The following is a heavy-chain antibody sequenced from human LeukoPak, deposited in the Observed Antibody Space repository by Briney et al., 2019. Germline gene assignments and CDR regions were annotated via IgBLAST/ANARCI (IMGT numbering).Heavy chain of an antibody. CDR3: ARYNNGLDY. D-gene: IGHD1-14*01. Sequence: RGESLNISCKGSGYSFTNSWIGWVRQMPGKGLEWMGIIYPGDSDTKYSPSFQGQVTMSADKSISTAYLQWSSLKASDTAMYYCARYNNGLDYWGQGTLVTVSS. J-gene: IGHJ4*02. CDR1: GYSFTNSW. CDR2: IYPGDSDT. V-gene: IGHV5-51*01.